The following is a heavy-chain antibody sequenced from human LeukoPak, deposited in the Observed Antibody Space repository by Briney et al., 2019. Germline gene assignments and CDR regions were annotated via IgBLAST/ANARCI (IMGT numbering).Heavy chain of an antibody. J-gene: IGHJ4*02. CDR2: INPNSSET. CDR3: AREARRDGSSFDFDY. V-gene: IGHV1-2*02. CDR1: GYTFTSYG. Sequence: ASVTVSCKASGYTFTSYGISWLRQAPGQGLEGMGWINPNSSETNYAQKFQGRVTMTRDASISTAYMELSRLRSDDTAVYYCAREARRDGSSFDFDYWGQGTLVTVSS. D-gene: IGHD3-22*01.